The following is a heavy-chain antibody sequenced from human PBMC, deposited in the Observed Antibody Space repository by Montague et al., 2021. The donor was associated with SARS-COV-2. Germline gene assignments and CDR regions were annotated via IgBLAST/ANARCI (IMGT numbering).Heavy chain of an antibody. Sequence: SETLSLTCTVSGGSISSSSYYWGWIRQPPGKGLEWIASIYYSGSTYYNPSLKSRVTISVDTSKNQFSLKLSSVTAADTAVYYCARAFTDWLRYYGMDVWGQGTTVTVSS. CDR2: IYYSGST. CDR1: GGSISSSSYY. V-gene: IGHV4-39*01. CDR3: ARAFTDWLRYYGMDV. J-gene: IGHJ6*02. D-gene: IGHD3-9*01.